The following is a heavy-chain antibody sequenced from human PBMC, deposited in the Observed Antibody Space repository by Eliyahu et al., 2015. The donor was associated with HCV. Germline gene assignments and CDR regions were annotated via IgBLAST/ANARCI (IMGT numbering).Heavy chain of an antibody. CDR1: GGSFSGYY. D-gene: IGHD3-10*01. V-gene: IGHV4-34*01. J-gene: IGHJ5*02. CDR2: INHSGST. CDR3: ARGGTYYYGSGSHRNWFDP. Sequence: QVQLQQWGAGLLKPSETLSLTCAVYGGSFSGYYWSWIRQPPGKGLEWIGEINHSGSTNYNPSLKSRVTISVDTSKNQFSLKLSSVTAADTAVYYCARGGTYYYGSGSHRNWFDPWGQGTLVTVSS.